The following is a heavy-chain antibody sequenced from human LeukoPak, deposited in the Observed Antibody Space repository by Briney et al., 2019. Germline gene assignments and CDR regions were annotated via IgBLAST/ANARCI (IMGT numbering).Heavy chain of an antibody. V-gene: IGHV3-21*01. J-gene: IGHJ3*02. Sequence: IYYADSVKGRFTISRDNAKNSLYLQMNSLRAEDTAVFYCARRGSGDAFDIWGQGTMLTVSS. D-gene: IGHD6-19*01. CDR3: ARRGSGDAFDI. CDR2: I.